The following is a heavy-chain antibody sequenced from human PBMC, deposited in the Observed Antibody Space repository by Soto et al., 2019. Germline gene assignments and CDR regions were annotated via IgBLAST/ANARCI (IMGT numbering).Heavy chain of an antibody. CDR1: GFTFSGSA. CDR2: IRSKANSYAT. J-gene: IGHJ6*04. V-gene: IGHV3-73*01. D-gene: IGHD2-2*01. CDR3: TRKDIVVVPAAIRDV. Sequence: EVQLVESGGGLVQPGGSLKLSCAASGFTFSGSAMHWVRQAFGKGLEWVGRIRSKANSYATAYAASVKGRFTISRDDSKNTAYLQMNSLKTEDTAVYYCTRKDIVVVPAAIRDVWGKGTTVTVSS.